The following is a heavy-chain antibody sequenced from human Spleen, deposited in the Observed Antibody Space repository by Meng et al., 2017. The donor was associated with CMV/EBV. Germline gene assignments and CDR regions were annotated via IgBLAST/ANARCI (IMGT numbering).Heavy chain of an antibody. CDR3: ARDSRDFWSSYPVGPIDP. CDR1: GVSTTSTSHY. CDR2: VYYSGNG. D-gene: IGHD3-3*01. V-gene: IGHV4-39*07. Sequence: GSLRLSCTVFGVSTTSTSHYWVWIRQPPGKGLEWIGSVYYSGNGYYNPSLKSRVTISVDMDKNQFSLRLNSVTAADTAVYYCARDSRDFWSSYPVGPIDPWGQGTLVTVSS. J-gene: IGHJ5*02.